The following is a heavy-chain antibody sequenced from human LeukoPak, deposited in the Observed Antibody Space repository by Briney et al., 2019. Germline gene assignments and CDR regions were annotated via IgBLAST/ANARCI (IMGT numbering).Heavy chain of an antibody. CDR3: ATAEWELGPHSFDY. D-gene: IGHD1-26*01. Sequence: ASVEVSCKVSGYTLTELSMHWVRQAPGKGLEWMGGFDPEDGETIYAQKFQGRVTMTEDTSTDTAYMELSSLRSEDTAVYYCATAEWELGPHSFDYWGQGTLVTVSS. V-gene: IGHV1-24*01. J-gene: IGHJ4*02. CDR2: FDPEDGET. CDR1: GYTLTELS.